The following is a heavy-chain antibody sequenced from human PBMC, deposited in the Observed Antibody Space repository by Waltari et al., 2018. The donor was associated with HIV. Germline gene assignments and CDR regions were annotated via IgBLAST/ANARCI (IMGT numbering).Heavy chain of an antibody. CDR1: GGTFNRYS. CDR2: VIPVFGTV. V-gene: IGHV1-69*15. J-gene: IGHJ4*02. D-gene: IGHD4-17*01. Sequence: QVQLVQSGAEVKRPGSSVKVSCQASGGTFNRYSVSWVRQAPGQGLEWMGRVIPVFGTVNYAQKFKDRLTLIADEAKGTAYMELTNLRSEDTALYYCSTSRQNNSYASDYGAYLLASWGQGTLVTVSS. CDR3: STSRQNNSYASDYGAYLLAS.